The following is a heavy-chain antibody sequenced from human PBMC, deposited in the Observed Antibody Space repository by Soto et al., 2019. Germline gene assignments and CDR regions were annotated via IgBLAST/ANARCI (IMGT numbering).Heavy chain of an antibody. CDR1: GFTFSNHW. D-gene: IGHD7-27*01. Sequence: GGSLRLSCVASGFTFSNHWMSWVRQAPGKGLEWVANIKEDGSDRYYVDSVKGRFTISRDNAKNLLYLQMSSLTVEDTAVYYCVKGRNWASGSDYRGQGTLVTVSS. J-gene: IGHJ4*02. CDR3: VKGRNWASGSDY. V-gene: IGHV3-7*05. CDR2: IKEDGSDR.